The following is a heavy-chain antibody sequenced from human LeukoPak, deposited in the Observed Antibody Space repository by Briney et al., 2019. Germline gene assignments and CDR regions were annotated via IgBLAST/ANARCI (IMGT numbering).Heavy chain of an antibody. Sequence: GGSLRLSCAASGFTFSSYGIHWVRQAPGKGLEWVAVISYDGSNKYYADSVKGRFTISRDNSKNTLYLQMNSLRAEDTAVYYCAKDRARRGSGSKYFDYWGQGTLVTVSS. V-gene: IGHV3-30*18. D-gene: IGHD3-10*01. J-gene: IGHJ4*02. CDR3: AKDRARRGSGSKYFDY. CDR2: ISYDGSNK. CDR1: GFTFSSYG.